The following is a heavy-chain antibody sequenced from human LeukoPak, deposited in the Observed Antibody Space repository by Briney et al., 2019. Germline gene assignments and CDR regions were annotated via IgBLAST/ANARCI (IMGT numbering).Heavy chain of an antibody. CDR2: IGGSGDTI. J-gene: IGHJ5*02. Sequence: PGGSLRLSCAASGFSLSTYAMNWVRQAPGKGLEWIAYIGGSGDTIYYADSVKGRFTISRDNARNSLFLQMNSLREDDTAVYFCARRLALWGRGALVTVSS. CDR3: ARRLAL. V-gene: IGHV3-48*02. CDR1: GFSLSTYA.